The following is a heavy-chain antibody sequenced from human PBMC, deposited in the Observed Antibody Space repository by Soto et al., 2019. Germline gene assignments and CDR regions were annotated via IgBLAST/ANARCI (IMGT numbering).Heavy chain of an antibody. Sequence: PVESLKISCKGSGYTFTDYWIGWVRQLPGKGLEWMGIIYPGDSDTRYSPSFGGHVTITFYKSTNTAYLQWNTLRASDTAMYYCARHISNSRYYYYARDVWGQGTTVTVSS. J-gene: IGHJ6*02. D-gene: IGHD4-4*01. CDR2: IYPGDSDT. CDR3: ARHISNSRYYYYARDV. CDR1: GYTFTDYW. V-gene: IGHV5-51*01.